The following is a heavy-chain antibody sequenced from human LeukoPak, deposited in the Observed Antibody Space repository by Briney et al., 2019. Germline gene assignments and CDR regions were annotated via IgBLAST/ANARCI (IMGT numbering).Heavy chain of an antibody. CDR1: GFTFTDYY. D-gene: IGHD6-13*01. Sequence: GGSLRLSCSAFGFTFTDYYIAWIRQAPGKGPEWISYISTSGSTTWYASSVKGRFTISRDNSKNTLYLQMNSLRAEDTAVYYCAREGSSSWYGGYFQRWGQGTLVTVSS. V-gene: IGHV3-11*04. J-gene: IGHJ1*01. CDR3: AREGSSSWYGGYFQR. CDR2: ISTSGSTT.